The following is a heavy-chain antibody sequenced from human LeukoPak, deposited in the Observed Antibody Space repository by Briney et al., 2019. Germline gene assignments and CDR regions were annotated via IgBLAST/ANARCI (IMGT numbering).Heavy chain of an antibody. V-gene: IGHV4-59*11. D-gene: IGHD2-2*01. CDR1: GGSIENHH. CDR2: IYSSGST. CDR3: ARVVVRVGDAFDI. J-gene: IGHJ3*02. Sequence: SETLSLTCTVSGGSIENHHWTWVRQPPGKGLEWIGYIYSSGSTNYNPSLKSRVTISVDTSKNQFSLKLSSVTAADTAVYYCARVVVRVGDAFDIWGQGTMVTVSS.